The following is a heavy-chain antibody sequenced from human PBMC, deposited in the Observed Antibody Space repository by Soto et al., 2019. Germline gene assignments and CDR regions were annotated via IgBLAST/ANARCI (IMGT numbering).Heavy chain of an antibody. J-gene: IGHJ6*02. CDR2: IYTSGST. CDR1: GGSISSYY. Sequence: SETLSLTCTVSGGSISSYYWSWIRQPAGKGLEWIGRIYTSGSTNYNPSLKSRVTMSVDTSKNQFSLKLSSVTAADTAVYYCAIDRIVVVTEDFQYYGMDVPGQGTKVTASS. D-gene: IGHD2-21*02. CDR3: AIDRIVVVTEDFQYYGMDV. V-gene: IGHV4-4*07.